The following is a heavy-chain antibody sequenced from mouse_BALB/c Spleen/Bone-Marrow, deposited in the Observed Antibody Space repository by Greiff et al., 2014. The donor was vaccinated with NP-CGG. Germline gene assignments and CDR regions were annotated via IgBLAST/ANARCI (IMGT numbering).Heavy chain of an antibody. CDR2: IWGGGST. J-gene: IGHJ2*01. CDR1: GFSLSRYS. D-gene: IGHD2-10*02. Sequence: VKVVESGPGLVAPSQSLSITCTVSGFSLSRYSVHWVRQPPGKGLEWLGMIWGGGSTDYNSALKSRLSISKDNSKSQVFLKMNSLQTDDTAMYYCARLYGNYGGYFDYWGQGTTLTVSS. V-gene: IGHV2-6-4*01. CDR3: ARLYGNYGGYFDY.